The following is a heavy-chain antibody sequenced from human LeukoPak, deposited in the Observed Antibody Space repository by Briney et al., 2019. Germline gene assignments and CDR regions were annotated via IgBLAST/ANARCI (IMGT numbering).Heavy chain of an antibody. V-gene: IGHV3-30-3*01. CDR1: GFTFSSYA. CDR2: ISYDGSNK. J-gene: IGHJ4*02. Sequence: GGPLRLSFAASGFTFSSYAMHWVRQSPGKGLKWLAVISYDGSNKYYADSVKGRFTISRDNSKNTLYLQMNSLRAEDTAVYYCARDFAFGGGPHWGGYYFDYWGQGTLVTVSS. CDR3: ARDFAFGGGPHWGGYYFDY. D-gene: IGHD2-15*01.